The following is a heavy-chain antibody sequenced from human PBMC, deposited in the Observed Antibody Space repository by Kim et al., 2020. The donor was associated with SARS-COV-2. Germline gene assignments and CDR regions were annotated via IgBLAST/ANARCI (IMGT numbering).Heavy chain of an antibody. CDR3: ARDAVYCRSTSCPFDY. J-gene: IGHJ4*02. CDR2: IYHSGST. D-gene: IGHD2-2*01. CDR1: GGSVSSGTYY. Sequence: SETLSLTCTVSGGSVSSGTYYWNWIRQPPGKGLEWIGYIYHSGSTNYNPSLKSRVTISLDTSKNQISLKLSSVIAADTAVYYCARDAVYCRSTSCPFDYWGQGALVTVSS. V-gene: IGHV4-61*01.